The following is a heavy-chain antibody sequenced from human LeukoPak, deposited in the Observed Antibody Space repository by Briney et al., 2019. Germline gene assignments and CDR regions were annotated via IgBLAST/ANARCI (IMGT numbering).Heavy chain of an antibody. CDR3: AKRAVAGTPGDY. V-gene: IGHV3-30*02. D-gene: IGHD6-19*01. Sequence: GGSLRLSCAASGFTFSSYGMHWVRQAPGKGLEWVAFIRNDGNNKYYADSVKGRFTISRDNSKNTLYLQMNSLRAEGTAVYYCAKRAVAGTPGDYWGQGTLVTVSS. CDR1: GFTFSSYG. J-gene: IGHJ4*02. CDR2: IRNDGNNK.